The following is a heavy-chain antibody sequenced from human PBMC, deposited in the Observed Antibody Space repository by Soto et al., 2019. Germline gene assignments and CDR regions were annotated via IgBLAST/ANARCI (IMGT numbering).Heavy chain of an antibody. D-gene: IGHD6-13*01. J-gene: IGHJ4*02. V-gene: IGHV3-30-3*01. Sequence: QVQLVESGGGVVQPGRSLRLSCAASGFTFSTHAMHWVRQAPGKGLECVAIVSFDGSNKYYADSVKGRFTISRDNSKNTLYLQLSGLTPEDTAFYYCARDQTGITTAGGGRIDHWGQGTLGTVSS. CDR2: VSFDGSNK. CDR3: ARDQTGITTAGGGRIDH. CDR1: GFTFSTHA.